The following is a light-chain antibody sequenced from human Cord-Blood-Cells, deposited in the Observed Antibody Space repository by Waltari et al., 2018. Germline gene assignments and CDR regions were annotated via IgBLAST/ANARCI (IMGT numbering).Light chain of an antibody. CDR2: GAS. V-gene: IGKV3-15*01. Sequence: EIVMTQSPATLSVSPGERATLSCRASQSVSSNLAWYKQKPGQAPRLLIYGASTRATGIPARFSGSGSGTEFTRTISSLQSEDFAVYYCQQYNNWPLLTFGGGTKVEIK. CDR1: QSVSSN. J-gene: IGKJ4*01. CDR3: QQYNNWPLLT.